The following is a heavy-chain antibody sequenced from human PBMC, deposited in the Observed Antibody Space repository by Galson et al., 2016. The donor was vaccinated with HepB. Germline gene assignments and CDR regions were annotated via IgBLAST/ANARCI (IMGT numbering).Heavy chain of an antibody. CDR2: IFHRGST. J-gene: IGHJ5*02. D-gene: IGHD2-21*02. CDR1: GDSISNGDYY. CDR3: ARAARLTAGWFDP. Sequence: TLSLTCTVSGDSISNGDYYWSWIRQPPGKGLEWIGYIFHRGSTYSNPSLKSRLTMSVDTSKNQFSLNLTSVTVADTAVYYCARAARLTAGWFDPWGQGTLVTVSS. V-gene: IGHV4-30-4*08.